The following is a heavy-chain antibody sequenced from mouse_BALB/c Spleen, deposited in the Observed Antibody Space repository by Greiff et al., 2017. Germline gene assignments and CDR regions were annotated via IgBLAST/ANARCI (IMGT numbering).Heavy chain of an antibody. D-gene: IGHD2-10*01. CDR1: GYTFTSYW. Sequence: VQLLQSGADLVKPGASVKLSCKASGYTFTSYWMHWVKQRPGQGLEWIGEINPSNGSTNYNEKLKSKATLTVDKSTSTSYMQLSSLTSEDSAVYYCATYYGNFDYGGQGTTLTVSS. CDR2: INPSNGST. V-gene: IGHV1S81*02. CDR3: ATYYGNFDY. J-gene: IGHJ2*01.